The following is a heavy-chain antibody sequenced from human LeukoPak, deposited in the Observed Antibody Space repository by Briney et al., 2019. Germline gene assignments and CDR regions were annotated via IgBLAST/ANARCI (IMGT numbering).Heavy chain of an antibody. CDR3: ARDVSSWPFFDS. D-gene: IGHD6-13*01. CDR1: GGSIRSQY. Sequence: SETLSLTCTVSGGSIRSQYWSWIRQPAGRGLEWLGRIYASGSTNYSPSLKSRVTMPLDTSKTQFSLKLFSVTAADTAVYFCARDVSSWPFFDSWGQGTQVTVSS. J-gene: IGHJ4*02. CDR2: IYASGST. V-gene: IGHV4-4*07.